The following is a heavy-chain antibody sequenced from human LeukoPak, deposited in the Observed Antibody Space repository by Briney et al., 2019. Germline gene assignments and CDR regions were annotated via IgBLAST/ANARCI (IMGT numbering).Heavy chain of an antibody. CDR2: ISSSSSYI. CDR3: ARADEGGGYFDY. CDR1: GFTFSSYS. V-gene: IGHV3-21*01. Sequence: PGGSLRLSCAASGFTFSSYSMNWVRQAPGKGLEWVSSISSSSSYIYYADSVKGRFTISRDNAKNSLYLQMNSLRAEDTAVYYCARADEGGGYFDYWGQGTLVTVSS. D-gene: IGHD1-26*01. J-gene: IGHJ4*02.